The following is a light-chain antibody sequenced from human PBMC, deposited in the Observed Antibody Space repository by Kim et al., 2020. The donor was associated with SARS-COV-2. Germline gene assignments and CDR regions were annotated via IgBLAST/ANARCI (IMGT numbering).Light chain of an antibody. CDR1: QRVGSY. Sequence: EIVLTQSPAPLSLSPGERATLSCRASQRVGSYLAWYQQKPGQAPRLLIYHASIRATGIPARFSGSGSGTDFTLTISSLEPEDFAVYYCQQRSNWPLTFGGGTKVDIK. CDR2: HAS. J-gene: IGKJ4*01. V-gene: IGKV3-11*01. CDR3: QQRSNWPLT.